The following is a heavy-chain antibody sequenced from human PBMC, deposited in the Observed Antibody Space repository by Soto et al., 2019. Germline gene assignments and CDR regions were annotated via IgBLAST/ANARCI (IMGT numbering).Heavy chain of an antibody. J-gene: IGHJ4*02. D-gene: IGHD3-3*01. CDR1: GYTFISYG. Sequence: ASVKVSCKASGYTFISYGISWVRQAPGQGLEWMGWISAYNGNTNYAQKLQGRVTMTTDTSTSTAYMELRSLRSDDTAVYYCARGWWSDYDFWSGYFNFDYWGQGTLVTVSS. V-gene: IGHV1-18*01. CDR3: ARGWWSDYDFWSGYFNFDY. CDR2: ISAYNGNT.